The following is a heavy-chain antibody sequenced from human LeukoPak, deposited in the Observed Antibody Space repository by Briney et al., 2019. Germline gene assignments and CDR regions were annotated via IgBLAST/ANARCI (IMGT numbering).Heavy chain of an antibody. J-gene: IGHJ3*02. CDR3: AREMYAGWYFAFDI. Sequence: PGGSLRLSCAASGFTFSSYSMNWVRQGPGKGLEWVASISNSGDYISYADSLKGRFTVSRDNAKNSLFLQMSSLRAEDTAVYYCAREMYAGWYFAFDIWGQGTMVIVSS. D-gene: IGHD6-19*01. V-gene: IGHV3-21*01. CDR1: GFTFSSYS. CDR2: ISNSGDYI.